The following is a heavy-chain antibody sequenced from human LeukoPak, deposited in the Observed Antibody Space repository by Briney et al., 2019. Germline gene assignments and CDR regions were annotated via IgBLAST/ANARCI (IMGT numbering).Heavy chain of an antibody. V-gene: IGHV3-73*01. J-gene: IGHJ6*03. D-gene: IGHD3-10*01. CDR3: TRHKSGGITMIRGVRDYSYMDV. CDR2: IRSNADNYAT. CDR1: GFTFSGSA. Sequence: TGGSLRLSCAASGFTFSGSAMHWVRQASGKGLEWVGRIRSNADNYATVYAASVKGRFTISRDDSKNTAYLQMNSLKTEDTAVYYCTRHKSGGITMIRGVRDYSYMDVWGKGTTVTVSS.